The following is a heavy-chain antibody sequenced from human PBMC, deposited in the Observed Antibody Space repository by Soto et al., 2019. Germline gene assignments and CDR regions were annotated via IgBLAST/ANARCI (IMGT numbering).Heavy chain of an antibody. CDR2: IRSKANSYAT. CDR3: TRRVVTTFGVLIVDYFDS. V-gene: IGHV3-73*01. CDR1: GFTFSGSA. J-gene: IGHJ4*02. Sequence: EVLLVESGGGLVQPGGSLKLSCAASGFTFSGSAIHWVRQASGKGLEWVGRIRSKANSYATAYAASVKGRFTVSRDDSENTAYLQMNSLKHEDTAVYYCTRRVVTTFGVLIVDYFDSWGQGTLVTVSS. D-gene: IGHD3-16*02.